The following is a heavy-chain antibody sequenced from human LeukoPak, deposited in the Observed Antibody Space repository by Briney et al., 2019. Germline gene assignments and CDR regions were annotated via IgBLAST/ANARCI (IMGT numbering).Heavy chain of an antibody. CDR2: INDNGAGT. Sequence: GGSLRLSCAASGFTFSSYAMSWVRQAPGKGLKWVSTINDNGAGTYYADSVKGRFTISRDNAKNSLYLRMNSLRAEDTAVYYCMPGSGFWGQGTLVTVSS. CDR1: GFTFSSYA. V-gene: IGHV3-23*01. D-gene: IGHD6-25*01. CDR3: MPGSGF. J-gene: IGHJ4*02.